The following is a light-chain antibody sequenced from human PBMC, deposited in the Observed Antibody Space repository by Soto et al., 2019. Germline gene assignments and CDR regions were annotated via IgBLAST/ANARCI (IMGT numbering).Light chain of an antibody. V-gene: IGLV2-14*01. J-gene: IGLJ1*01. CDR1: RRDVGAYNY. Sequence: QSALTQPASVSVSPGQSIAISCTGTRRDVGAYNYVSWYQQHPGKAPKLMISEVTNRPSGVSDRFSGSRSGNTASLTISGLQAEDEADYYCSSFTSRFSFVFGTGTKVT. CDR3: SSFTSRFSFV. CDR2: EVT.